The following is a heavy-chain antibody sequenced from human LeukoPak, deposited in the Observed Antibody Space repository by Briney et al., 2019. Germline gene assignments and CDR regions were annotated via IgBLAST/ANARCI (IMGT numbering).Heavy chain of an antibody. CDR1: GVSINSHY. V-gene: IGHV4-59*08. D-gene: IGHD2-15*01. Sequence: KPSESLSLTCTVSGVSINSHYWSWIRQPPGKGLEWLGYISYSGSTNYNPSLKSRVTISVDTSNDKFSLKLTSLTAADMAVYYCVRHLSAGRPAFDIWGQGTMVTVSS. CDR2: ISYSGST. J-gene: IGHJ3*02. CDR3: VRHLSAGRPAFDI.